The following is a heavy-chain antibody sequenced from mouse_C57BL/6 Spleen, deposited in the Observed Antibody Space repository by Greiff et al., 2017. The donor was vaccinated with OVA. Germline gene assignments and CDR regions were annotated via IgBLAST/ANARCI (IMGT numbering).Heavy chain of an antibody. CDR1: GYTFTSSG. V-gene: IGHV1-81*01. J-gene: IGHJ3*01. D-gene: IGHD1-1*01. Sequence: VQLQQSGAELARPGASVKLSCKASGYTFTSSGISWVKQRTGQGLEWIGEIYPRNGNTYYNEKFKGKATLTADKSSSTAYMELRSLTSEDSAVDFCARSPDYYGSGAYLGQGTLVTVSA. CDR2: IYPRNGNT. CDR3: ARSPDYYGSGAY.